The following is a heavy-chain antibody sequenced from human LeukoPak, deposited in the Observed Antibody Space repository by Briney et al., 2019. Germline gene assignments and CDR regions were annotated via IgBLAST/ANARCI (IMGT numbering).Heavy chain of an antibody. V-gene: IGHV4-59*01. CDR3: ARELKYYYDSSGYYSYYYYMDV. CDR2: IYYSGST. CDR1: GGSISSYY. Sequence: SETLSLTCTVSGGSISSYYWSWIRQPPGKGLEWIGYIYYSGSTNYNPSLKSRVTISVDTSKNQFSLKLSSVTAADTAVYYCARELKYYYDSSGYYSYYYYMDVWGKGTTVTVSS. D-gene: IGHD3-22*01. J-gene: IGHJ6*03.